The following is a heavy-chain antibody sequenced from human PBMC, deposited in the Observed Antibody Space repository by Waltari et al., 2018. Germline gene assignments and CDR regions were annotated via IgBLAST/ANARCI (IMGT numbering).Heavy chain of an antibody. D-gene: IGHD1-20*01. CDR3: ATPFYNWYDPLHS. J-gene: IGHJ4*02. CDR2: ISVSDGT. V-gene: IGHV3-23*01. Sequence: EVQLLDSGGGLVQPGGSLILSCAPSVIIFTTFAINWVRLSPGTGLQGVSAISVSDGTYYADSVKGRFTVSRDTSKNTVYLQMSDLRGEDTAIYYCATPFYNWYDPLHSWGQGTLVAVSS. CDR1: VIIFTTFA.